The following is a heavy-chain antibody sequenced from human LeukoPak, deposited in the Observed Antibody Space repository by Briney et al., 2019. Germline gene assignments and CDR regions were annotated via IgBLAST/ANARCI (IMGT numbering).Heavy chain of an antibody. J-gene: IGHJ5*02. V-gene: IGHV4-34*01. Sequence: SETLSHTCAVYGASFSGYYWSWIRQPPGKGLEWIGEINHSRSTNYNPSLKSRVTISVDTSKNQFSLKLSSVTAADTAVYYCARAPPRYYGSGSYFNWFDPWGQGTLVTVSS. CDR1: GASFSGYY. CDR3: ARAPPRYYGSGSYFNWFDP. CDR2: INHSRST. D-gene: IGHD3-10*01.